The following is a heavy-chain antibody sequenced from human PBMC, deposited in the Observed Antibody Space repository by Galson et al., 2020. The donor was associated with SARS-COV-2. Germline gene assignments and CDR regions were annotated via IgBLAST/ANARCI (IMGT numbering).Heavy chain of an antibody. CDR1: GFTFSSYG. CDR2: LSYDGSNK. V-gene: IGHV3-30*03. J-gene: IGHJ5*02. Sequence: GESLKISCAASGFTFSSYGMHWVRQAPGKGLEWVDVLSYDGSNKYYADSVKGRFTISRDNSKNTLYLQMNSLRAEDTAVYYCASTPKYCSSTSCYLRRFDPWGQGTLVTVSS. CDR3: ASTPKYCSSTSCYLRRFDP. D-gene: IGHD2-2*01.